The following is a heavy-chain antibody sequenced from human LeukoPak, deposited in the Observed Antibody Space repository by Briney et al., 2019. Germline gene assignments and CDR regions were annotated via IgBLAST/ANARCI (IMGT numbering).Heavy chain of an antibody. CDR1: GFTLSTYW. CDR2: IKEDGSEK. V-gene: IGHV3-7*01. CDR3: VGPYSSGPPFDY. Sequence: PGGSLRLSCAASGFTLSTYWMTWARQAPGKGLEWVANIKEDGSEKYYVGSVEGRFTISRDNAKNTLYLQMNSLRVEDTAVYYCVGPYSSGPPFDYWGQGTLVTVSS. D-gene: IGHD6-19*01. J-gene: IGHJ4*02.